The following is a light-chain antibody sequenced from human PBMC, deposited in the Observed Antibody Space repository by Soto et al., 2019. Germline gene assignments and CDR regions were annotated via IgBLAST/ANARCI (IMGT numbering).Light chain of an antibody. J-gene: IGKJ1*01. CDR3: QQSDSSPPWT. CDR2: SAS. V-gene: IGKV1-39*01. CDR1: QSISTY. Sequence: DIQMTQSPSSLSASVGDRVTITCRAGQSISTYLNWYQHKPRTAPRLLIYSASSVKTGVPPRFSGSGSGRDFTLTISSLRPEDIATYFRQQSDSSPPWTFGQGTKVEIK.